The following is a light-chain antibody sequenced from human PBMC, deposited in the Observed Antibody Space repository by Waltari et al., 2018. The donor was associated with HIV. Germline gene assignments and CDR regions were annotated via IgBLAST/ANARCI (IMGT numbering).Light chain of an antibody. Sequence: QSALTQPATVSGYPGQSISISCTGTSSDAGGYNAVYWYQQHPAKAPKLVILEVSNRPSGVSNRFSGSKSGNRASLTISGLQAEDEAYYYCSSYTSSDTVVFGGGTKVTVL. CDR2: EVS. CDR3: SSYTSSDTVV. V-gene: IGLV2-14*01. CDR1: SSDAGGYNA. J-gene: IGLJ2*01.